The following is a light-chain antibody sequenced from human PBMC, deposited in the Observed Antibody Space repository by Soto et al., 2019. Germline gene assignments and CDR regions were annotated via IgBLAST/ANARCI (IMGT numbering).Light chain of an antibody. J-gene: IGKJ4*01. CDR1: PSISNY. V-gene: IGKV1-39*01. CDR3: QQSYSTPLT. Sequence: EIQMTQSPSSLSASVGDRVTITCRASPSISNYLNWYQHKPGKAPELLIYAASNSQTGAPSRFSGSGSGTDFTLTISSLQPEDFATYYCQQSYSTPLTFGGGTKVEI. CDR2: AAS.